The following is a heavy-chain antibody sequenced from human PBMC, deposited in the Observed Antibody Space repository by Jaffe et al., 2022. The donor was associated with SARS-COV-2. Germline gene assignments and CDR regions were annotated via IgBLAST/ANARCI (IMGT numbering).Heavy chain of an antibody. CDR1: GFTFSSYS. CDR3: ARDLEPWFGEWNAFDI. V-gene: IGHV3-48*01. CDR2: ISSSSSTI. Sequence: EVQLVESGGGLVQPGGSLRLSCAASGFTFSSYSMNWVRQAPGKGLEWVSYISSSSSTIYYADSVKGRFTISRDNAKNSLYLQMNSLRAEDTAVYYCARDLEPWFGEWNAFDIWGQGTMVTVSS. J-gene: IGHJ3*02. D-gene: IGHD3-10*01.